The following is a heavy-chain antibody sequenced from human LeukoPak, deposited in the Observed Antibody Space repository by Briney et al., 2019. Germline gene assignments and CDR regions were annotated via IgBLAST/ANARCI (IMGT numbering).Heavy chain of an antibody. CDR1: GGTFSSYA. V-gene: IGHV1-69*05. Sequence: SVKVSCKASGGTFSSYAISWVRQAPGQGLEWKGGIIPIFGTANYAQKFQGRVTITTDESTSTAYMELSSLRSEDTAVYYCAREGVCSSTSCYTSYFDPWGQGTLVTVSS. CDR2: IIPIFGTA. D-gene: IGHD2-2*02. J-gene: IGHJ5*02. CDR3: AREGVCSSTSCYTSYFDP.